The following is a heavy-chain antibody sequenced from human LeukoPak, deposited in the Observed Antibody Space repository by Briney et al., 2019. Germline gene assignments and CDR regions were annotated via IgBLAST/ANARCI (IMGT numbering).Heavy chain of an antibody. CDR2: ISAYNGNT. CDR1: GYTFTSYG. V-gene: IGHV1-18*01. D-gene: IGHD2-15*01. CDR3: ARGGLVVVVPATPSTAPGLLHWFDP. Sequence: GASVKVSFKASGYTFTSYGISWVRQAPGQGLEWMGWISAYNGNTHYAQKVQGSVTMTTDTSTSTAYMELRGLRSEDTAVYYCARGGLVVVVPATPSTAPGLLHWFDPWGQGTLVTVSS. J-gene: IGHJ5*02.